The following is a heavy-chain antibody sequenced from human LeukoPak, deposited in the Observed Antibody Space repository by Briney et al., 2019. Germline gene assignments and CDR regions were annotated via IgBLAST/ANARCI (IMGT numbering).Heavy chain of an antibody. V-gene: IGHV3-7*01. CDR3: ARDCSGVDGYSSCYFDY. Sequence: GGSLRLSCAASGFTFSSYWMSWVRQAPGKGLEWVANIKQDGSEKYYVDSVKGRFTISRDNAKNSLYLQMNSLRAEDTAVYYRARDCSGVDGYSSCYFDYWGQGTLVTVSS. D-gene: IGHD5-24*01. CDR1: GFTFSSYW. CDR2: IKQDGSEK. J-gene: IGHJ4*02.